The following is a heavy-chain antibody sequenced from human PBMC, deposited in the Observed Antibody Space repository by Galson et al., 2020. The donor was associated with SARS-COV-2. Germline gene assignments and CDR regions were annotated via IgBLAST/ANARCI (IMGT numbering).Heavy chain of an antibody. J-gene: IGHJ3*02. CDR3: ARVGVELWFGPGAFDI. V-gene: IGHV4-30-4*07. Sequence: SETLSLTCAVSGGSISSGGYSWSWIRQPPGKGLEWIGYIYYSGSTYYNPSLKSRVTISVDTSKNQFSLKLSSVTAADTAVYYCARVGVELWFGPGAFDIWGQGTMVTVSS. CDR2: IYYSGST. CDR1: GGSISSGGYS. D-gene: IGHD3-10*01.